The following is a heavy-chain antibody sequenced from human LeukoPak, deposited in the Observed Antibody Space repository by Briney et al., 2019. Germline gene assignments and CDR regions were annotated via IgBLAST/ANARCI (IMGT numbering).Heavy chain of an antibody. CDR3: ARDRRPVENDYNLDYFDY. Sequence: GASVKVSCKASGYTFTGYYMHWVRQAPGQGLEWMGWINPNSGGTSYAQKFQGRVTMTRDTSISTAYMELSSLRSDDTAVYYCARDRRPVENDYNLDYFDYWGQGTLVTVSS. D-gene: IGHD5-24*01. J-gene: IGHJ4*02. V-gene: IGHV1-2*02. CDR1: GYTFTGYY. CDR2: INPNSGGT.